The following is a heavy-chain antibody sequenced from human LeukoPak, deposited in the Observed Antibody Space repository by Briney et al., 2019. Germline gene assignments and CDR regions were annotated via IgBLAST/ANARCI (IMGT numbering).Heavy chain of an antibody. D-gene: IGHD2-15*01. V-gene: IGHV3-7*01. CDR2: IKKTGSET. CDR1: GFTLSHFW. Sequence: GGSLRLSCAASGFTLSHFWMSWVRQAPGKGREWVAYIKKTGSETYYMDSVEGRFTITRDNSRDSVFLHMYGLRAEDTAVYFCARENGYCSGANCYSYFDSWGQGTLVTVSS. J-gene: IGHJ4*02. CDR3: ARENGYCSGANCYSYFDS.